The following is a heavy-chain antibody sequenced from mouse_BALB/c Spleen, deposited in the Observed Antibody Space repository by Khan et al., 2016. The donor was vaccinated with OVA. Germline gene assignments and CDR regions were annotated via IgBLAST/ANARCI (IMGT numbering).Heavy chain of an antibody. CDR1: GFTFSNYA. Sequence: EVQLQESGGGLVKPGGSLTLSCAASGFTFSNYAMSWVRQTPEKRLEWVASITTGGSTYYPDTVKGRFTISRDNARNILYLQLRSLRSEDTHYCARGLHAMDYWGQGTSVTVSS. V-gene: IGHV5-6-5*01. CDR3: ARGLHAMDY. CDR2: ITTGGST. J-gene: IGHJ4*01.